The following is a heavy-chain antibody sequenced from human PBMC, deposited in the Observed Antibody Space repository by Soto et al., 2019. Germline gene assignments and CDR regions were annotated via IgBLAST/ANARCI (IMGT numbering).Heavy chain of an antibody. CDR3: ARNVLWFGRPYYFDY. V-gene: IGHV4-59*01. CDR1: GGSISSYY. Sequence: PSETLSLTCTVSGGSISSYYWGWIRQPPGKGLEWIGYIYYSGSTNYNPSLKSRVTMSVDTSKNQFSLKLSSVTAADTAVYYCARNVLWFGRPYYFDYWGQGSLVTVSS. J-gene: IGHJ4*02. CDR2: IYYSGST. D-gene: IGHD3-10*01.